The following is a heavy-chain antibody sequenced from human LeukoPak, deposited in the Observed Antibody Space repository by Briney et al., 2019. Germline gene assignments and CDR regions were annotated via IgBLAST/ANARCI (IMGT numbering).Heavy chain of an antibody. D-gene: IGHD2-2*01. V-gene: IGHV4-39*07. CDR1: GGSISSSSYY. Sequence: PSETLSLTCTVSGGSISSSSYYWGWIRQPPGKGLEWIGSIYYSGSTYYNSSLKSRVTISVDTSKNQFSLKLSSVTAADTAVYYCARCSSYYYYGMDVWGQGTTVTVSS. CDR2: IYYSGST. CDR3: ARCSSYYYYGMDV. J-gene: IGHJ6*02.